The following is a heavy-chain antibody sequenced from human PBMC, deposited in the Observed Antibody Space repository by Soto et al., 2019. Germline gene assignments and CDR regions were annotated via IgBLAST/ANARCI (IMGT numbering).Heavy chain of an antibody. D-gene: IGHD4-17*01. J-gene: IGHJ4*02. CDR1: GYTFTSYG. CDR2: ISAYNGNT. CDR3: ARDLWEHDYGDYAVNYYFDY. V-gene: IGHV1-18*01. Sequence: ASVKVSCKASGYTFTSYGISWVRQAPGQGLEWMGWISAYNGNTNYAQKLQGRVTMTTDTSTSTAYMELRSLRSDDTAVYYCARDLWEHDYGDYAVNYYFDYWGQGTLVTVSS.